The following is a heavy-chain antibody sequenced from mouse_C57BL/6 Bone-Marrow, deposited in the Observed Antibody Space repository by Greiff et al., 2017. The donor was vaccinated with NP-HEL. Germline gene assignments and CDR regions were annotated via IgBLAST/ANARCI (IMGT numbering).Heavy chain of an antibody. CDR3: ARFGTFYYYAMDY. CDR2: ISSGSSTI. CDR1: GFTFSDYG. D-gene: IGHD4-1*01. V-gene: IGHV5-17*01. Sequence: EVMLVESGGGLVKPGGSLKLSCAASGFTFSDYGMHWVRQAPEKGLEWVAYISSGSSTIYYADTVKGRFTISRDNAKNTLFLQMTSLRSEDTAMYYCARFGTFYYYAMDYWGQGTSVTVSS. J-gene: IGHJ4*01.